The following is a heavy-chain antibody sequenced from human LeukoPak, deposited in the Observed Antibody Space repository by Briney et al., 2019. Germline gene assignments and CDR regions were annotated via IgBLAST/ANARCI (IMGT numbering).Heavy chain of an antibody. CDR3: ARGEDEAAAVWFDP. Sequence: SETLSLTCTVSGGSISSSSYYWSWIRQPPGKGLEWIGEINHSGSTNYNPSLKSRVTISVDTSKNQFSLKLSSVTAADTAVYYCARGEDEAAAVWFDPWGQGTLVTVSS. CDR1: GGSISSSSYY. J-gene: IGHJ5*02. CDR2: INHSGST. D-gene: IGHD6-13*01. V-gene: IGHV4-39*07.